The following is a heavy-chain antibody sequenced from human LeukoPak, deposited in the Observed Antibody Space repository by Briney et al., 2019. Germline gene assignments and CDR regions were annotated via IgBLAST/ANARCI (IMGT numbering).Heavy chain of an antibody. Sequence: LSLTCAVYGGSFSGYYWSWIRQPPGKGLEWVSYISSSGSTIYYADSVKGRFTISRDNAKNSLYLQMNSLRAEDTAVYYCARVAARPVYYYYMDVWGKGTTVTVSS. CDR2: ISSSGSTI. D-gene: IGHD6-6*01. V-gene: IGHV3-11*04. CDR1: GGSFSGYY. CDR3: ARVAARPVYYYYMDV. J-gene: IGHJ6*03.